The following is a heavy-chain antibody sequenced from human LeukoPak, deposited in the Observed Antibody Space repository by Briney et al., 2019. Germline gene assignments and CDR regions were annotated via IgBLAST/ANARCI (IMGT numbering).Heavy chain of an antibody. J-gene: IGHJ4*02. CDR3: AKCNDFWSGYLLY. D-gene: IGHD3-3*01. V-gene: IGHV3-23*01. CDR2: ISGSGGST. Sequence: PGGSLRLSCAASGFTFSSYAMSWVRQAPGKGLEWVSAISGSGGSTYYADSVKGRFTISRDNSKNTLYLQMNSLRAEDTAAYYCAKCNDFWSGYLLYWGQGTLVTVSS. CDR1: GFTFSSYA.